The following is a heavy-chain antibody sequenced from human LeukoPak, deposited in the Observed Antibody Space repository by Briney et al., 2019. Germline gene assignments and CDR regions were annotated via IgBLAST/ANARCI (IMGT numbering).Heavy chain of an antibody. J-gene: IGHJ4*02. CDR1: GYSFTGYH. CDR3: ASALNSRNSSC. V-gene: IGHV1-2*02. Sequence: ASVKVSCKASGYSFTGYHMHWVRQAPGQGLEWMGWSSPYSGGTHYAQNFQGRVTMTTDTTISTAYMELSSLRSDDTAIYYCASALNSRNSSCWGQGTLVTVSS. D-gene: IGHD6-13*01. CDR2: SSPYSGGT.